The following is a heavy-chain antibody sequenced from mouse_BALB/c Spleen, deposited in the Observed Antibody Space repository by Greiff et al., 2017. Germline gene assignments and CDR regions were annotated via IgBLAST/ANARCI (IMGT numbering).Heavy chain of an antibody. CDR2: ISNGGGST. Sequence: EVQLQESGGGLVQPGGSLKLSCAASGFTFSSYTMSWVRQTPEKRLEWVAYISNGGGSTYYPDTVKGRFTISRDNAKNTLYLQMSSLKSEDTAMYYCARYSSGYAMDYWGQGTSVTVSS. J-gene: IGHJ4*01. CDR3: ARYSSGYAMDY. CDR1: GFTFSSYT. V-gene: IGHV5-12-2*01. D-gene: IGHD3-1*01.